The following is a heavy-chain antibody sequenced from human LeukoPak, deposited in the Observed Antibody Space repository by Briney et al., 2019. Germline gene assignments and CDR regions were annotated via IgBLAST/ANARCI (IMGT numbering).Heavy chain of an antibody. CDR1: GYTFTSYD. V-gene: IGHV1-8*01. CDR2: MNPNSGNT. J-gene: IGHJ5*02. Sequence: GASVKVSYKASGYTFTSYDINWVRQATGQGLEWMGWMNPNSGNTGYAQKFQGRVTMTRNTSISTAYMELSSLRSEDTAVYYCARAIYYDILTGYYWFDPWGQGTLVTVSS. D-gene: IGHD3-9*01. CDR3: ARAIYYDILTGYYWFDP.